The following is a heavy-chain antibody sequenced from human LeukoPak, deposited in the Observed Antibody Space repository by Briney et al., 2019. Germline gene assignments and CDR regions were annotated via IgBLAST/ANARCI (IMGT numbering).Heavy chain of an antibody. Sequence: GASVEVSCKASGYTFTSYGISWVRQAPGQGLEWMGWISAYNGNTNYAQKLQGRVTMTTDTSTSTAYMELRSLRSDDTAVYYCARDSSGYYGYYYYYYYGMDVWGQGTTVTVSS. CDR1: GYTFTSYG. D-gene: IGHD3-22*01. CDR3: ARDSSGYYGYYYYYYYGMDV. CDR2: ISAYNGNT. J-gene: IGHJ6*02. V-gene: IGHV1-18*01.